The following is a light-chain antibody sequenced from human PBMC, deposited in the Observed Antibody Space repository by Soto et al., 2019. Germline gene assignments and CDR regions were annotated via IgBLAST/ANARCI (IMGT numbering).Light chain of an antibody. J-gene: IGLJ3*02. CDR2: EVS. V-gene: IGLV2-14*01. Sequence: QSALTQPASVSGSPGQSITISCTGTSSDVGLYNYVSWYQQHPGKAPRLMIYEVSNRPSGVTNRFSGSKSGNTASLTISGLHVEDEADYYCTSYTSSNTWVFGGGTKLTVL. CDR1: SSDVGLYNY. CDR3: TSYTSSNTWV.